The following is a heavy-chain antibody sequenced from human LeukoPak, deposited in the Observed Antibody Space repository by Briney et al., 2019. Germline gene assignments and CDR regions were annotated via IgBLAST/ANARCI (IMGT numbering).Heavy chain of an antibody. Sequence: GGSLRLSCAASGFTFSSYAMSWVRQAPGKGLEWVSAISGSGGSTCYADSVKGRFTISRDNSKNTLYLQMDSLRAEDTAVYYCAKGSRDGYNFDYWGQGTLVTVSS. CDR2: ISGSGGST. V-gene: IGHV3-23*01. CDR3: AKGSRDGYNFDY. CDR1: GFTFSSYA. J-gene: IGHJ4*02. D-gene: IGHD5-24*01.